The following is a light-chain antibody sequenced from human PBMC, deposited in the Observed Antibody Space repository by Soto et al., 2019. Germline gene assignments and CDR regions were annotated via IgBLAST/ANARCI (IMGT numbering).Light chain of an antibody. J-gene: IGKJ4*01. CDR3: QQSYSTPPS. Sequence: DIQMTQSPSSLSASVGDRVTITCRASQSIRNYLNLYQQKPGTATKLLIYAASSLQSEVPSRFSGSGAGTDFTLTISRLQPEYFSTYYCQQSYSTPPSFGGGTKVEIK. CDR2: AAS. CDR1: QSIRNY. V-gene: IGKV1-39*01.